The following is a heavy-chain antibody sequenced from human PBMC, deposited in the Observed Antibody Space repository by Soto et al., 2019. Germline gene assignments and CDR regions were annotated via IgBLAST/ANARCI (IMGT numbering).Heavy chain of an antibody. J-gene: IGHJ4*02. CDR1: GFTGSDDY. Sequence: VQLVETGGGLIQPGGSLRLSCAVSGFTGSDDYMNWVRQAPGKGLEWVSIIYSDGSTYYADSVKGRFTISRDNSKNTLYLQMNSLRAEDTAVYYCARSPYGSHYFDCWGQGTLVTVSS. V-gene: IGHV3-53*02. CDR2: IYSDGST. CDR3: ARSPYGSHYFDC. D-gene: IGHD3-10*01.